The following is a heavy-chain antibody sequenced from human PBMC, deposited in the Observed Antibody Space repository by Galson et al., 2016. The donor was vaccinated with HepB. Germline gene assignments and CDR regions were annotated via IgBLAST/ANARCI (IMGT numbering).Heavy chain of an antibody. D-gene: IGHD2-21*02. CDR3: AKDYCSYDCYLGRWNV. V-gene: IGHV3-30*18. J-gene: IGHJ6*02. Sequence: SLRLSCAASGFTFINYGMHWVRQAPGKGLEWVTGISYDGSNKYYADSVKGRFTISRDNSKNTLYLQMNSLRAEDTAIYYCAKDYCSYDCYLGRWNVWGQGTTVTVSS. CDR1: GFTFINYG. CDR2: ISYDGSNK.